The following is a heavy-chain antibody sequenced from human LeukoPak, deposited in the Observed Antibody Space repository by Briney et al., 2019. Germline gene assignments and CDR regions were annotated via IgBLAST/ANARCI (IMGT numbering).Heavy chain of an antibody. V-gene: IGHV6-1*01. Sequence: SQTLSLTCAISGDSVSSNSAAWNWIRQSPSRGLEWLGRTYYRSKWYNDYAVSVKSRITIKPDTSKNQFSLQLNSVTPEDTAVYYCAKDMDVGDYGSGDYFDYCGQGTLVTVSS. CDR1: GDSVSSNSAA. CDR3: AKDMDVGDYGSGDYFDY. D-gene: IGHD3-10*01. CDR2: TYYRSKWYN. J-gene: IGHJ4*02.